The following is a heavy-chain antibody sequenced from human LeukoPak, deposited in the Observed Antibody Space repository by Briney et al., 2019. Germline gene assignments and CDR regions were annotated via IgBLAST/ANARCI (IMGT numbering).Heavy chain of an antibody. D-gene: IGHD6-13*01. CDR3: ARESYLAAAGTNPDY. CDR1: RFTLSSYD. V-gene: IGHV3-48*03. CDR2: ISSSGLTI. J-gene: IGHJ4*02. Sequence: GGSLRLSCAASRFTLSSYDMNWVRQAPGKGLEWLSYISSSGLTIYYADSVKGRFTISRDNAKNSLYLQMSSLRAEDTGVYYCARESYLAAAGTNPDYWGQGTLVTVSS.